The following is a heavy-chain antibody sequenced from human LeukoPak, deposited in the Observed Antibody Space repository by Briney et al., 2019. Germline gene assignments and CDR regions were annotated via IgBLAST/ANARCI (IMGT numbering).Heavy chain of an antibody. CDR3: ARALRAGTKGDFDY. V-gene: IGHV1-69*04. CDR2: IIPILGIA. Sequence: SVKASCKASGGTFSSYAISWVRQAPGQGLEWMGRIIPILGIANYAQKFQGRVTITADKSTSTAYMELSSLRSEDTAVYYCARALRAGTKGDFDYWGQGTLVTVSS. D-gene: IGHD1/OR15-1a*01. J-gene: IGHJ4*02. CDR1: GGTFSSYA.